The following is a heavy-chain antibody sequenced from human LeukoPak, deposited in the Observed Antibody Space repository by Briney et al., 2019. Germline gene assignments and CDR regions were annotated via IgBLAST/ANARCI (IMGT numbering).Heavy chain of an antibody. CDR2: IIPIFGTA. CDR1: GGTFSSYA. CDR3: ARVWEPDYYYYMDV. D-gene: IGHD1-26*01. Sequence: GASVKVSCKASGGTFSSYAISWVRQAPGQGLEWMGGIIPIFGTANYAQKFQGRVTITADKSTSTAYMELSSLRSEDTAVYYCARVWEPDYYYYMDVWGKGTTVTVSS. J-gene: IGHJ6*03. V-gene: IGHV1-69*06.